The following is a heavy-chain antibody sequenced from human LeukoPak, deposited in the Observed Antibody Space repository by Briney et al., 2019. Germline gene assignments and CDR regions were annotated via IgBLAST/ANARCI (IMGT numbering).Heavy chain of an antibody. CDR1: GFTFSDYY. CDR3: ARSTVTTWVSPSWALGSDY. CDR2: ISSSGSTI. D-gene: IGHD4-17*01. Sequence: GGSLRLSCAASGFTFSDYYMSWIRQALGKGLEWVSYISSSGSTIYYADSVKGRFTISRDNAKNSLYLQMNSLRAEDTAVYYCARSTVTTWVSPSWALGSDYWGQGTLVTVSS. V-gene: IGHV3-11*01. J-gene: IGHJ4*02.